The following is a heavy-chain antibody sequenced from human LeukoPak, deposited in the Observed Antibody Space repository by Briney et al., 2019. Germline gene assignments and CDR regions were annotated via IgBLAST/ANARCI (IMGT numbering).Heavy chain of an antibody. CDR1: GFTFSNYG. CDR3: AKVSEFKITFGGVID. J-gene: IGHJ4*02. V-gene: IGHV3-30*18. Sequence: GGSLRLSCAASGFTFSNYGMHWVRQAPGKGREWVAVISYDGSNKYYAESVKGRFTISRDNSKNTLYLQMNSLRAEDTAVFYCAKVSEFKITFGGVIDWGQGTPVTVSS. CDR2: ISYDGSNK. D-gene: IGHD3-16*02.